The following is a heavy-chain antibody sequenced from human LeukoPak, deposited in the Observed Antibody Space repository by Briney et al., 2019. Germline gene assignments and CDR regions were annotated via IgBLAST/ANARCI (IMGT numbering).Heavy chain of an antibody. Sequence: SQTLSLTCAISGDSVSSKSAAWNWIRQSPSRGLEWLGRTYYRSKWYNDYAVSVKGRTTINPDTSKNQFSLQLNSVTPEDTAVYYCASSDNYGGDAFDIWGQGTMVIVSS. J-gene: IGHJ3*02. CDR2: TYYRSKWYN. D-gene: IGHD4/OR15-4a*01. V-gene: IGHV6-1*01. CDR3: ASSDNYGGDAFDI. CDR1: GDSVSSKSAA.